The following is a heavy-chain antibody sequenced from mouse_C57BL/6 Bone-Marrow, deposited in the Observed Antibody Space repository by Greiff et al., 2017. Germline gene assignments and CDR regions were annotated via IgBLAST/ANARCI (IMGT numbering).Heavy chain of an antibody. CDR2: INPSNGGT. V-gene: IGHV1-53*01. CDR1: GYTFTSYW. CDR3: ARGDYYASYYFDY. D-gene: IGHD1-1*01. Sequence: QVQLQQPGTELVKPGASVKLSCKASGYTFTSYWMHWVKQRPGQGLEWIGNINPSNGGTNYNEKFKSKATLTVDKSSSTAYMQHSSRTSEDSAVYYCARGDYYASYYFDYWGQGTTLTVPS. J-gene: IGHJ2*01.